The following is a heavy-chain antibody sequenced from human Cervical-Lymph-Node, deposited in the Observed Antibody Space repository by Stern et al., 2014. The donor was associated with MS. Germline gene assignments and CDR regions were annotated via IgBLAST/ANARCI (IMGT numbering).Heavy chain of an antibody. D-gene: IGHD6-6*01. CDR1: GYTFTGYA. Sequence: QMQLVQSGAEVKKPGASVTVSCKASGYTFTGYAIHWVRQDPGQSLEWMGWINAGNGNTKYSQKFQGRVTITRDTPASTAYMELSGLRSEDTAVFYCARGCIAPHWCDIDYWGQGTLLTVSS. CDR3: ARGCIAPHWCDIDY. CDR2: INAGNGNT. J-gene: IGHJ4*02. V-gene: IGHV1-3*01.